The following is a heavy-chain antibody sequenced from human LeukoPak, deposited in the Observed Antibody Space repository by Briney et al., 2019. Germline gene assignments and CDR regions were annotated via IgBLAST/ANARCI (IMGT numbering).Heavy chain of an antibody. CDR1: GFTFSSYA. V-gene: IGHV3-23*01. J-gene: IGHJ4*02. CDR3: AKAGAMIVVVSHYFFDY. Sequence: PGGSLRLSCAASGFTFSSYAMSWVRQAPGKGLEWVSAISGSGGSTYYADSVKGRFTISRDNSKNTLYLQMNSLRAEDTAVYYCAKAGAMIVVVSHYFFDYWGQGTLVTVSS. CDR2: ISGSGGST. D-gene: IGHD3-22*01.